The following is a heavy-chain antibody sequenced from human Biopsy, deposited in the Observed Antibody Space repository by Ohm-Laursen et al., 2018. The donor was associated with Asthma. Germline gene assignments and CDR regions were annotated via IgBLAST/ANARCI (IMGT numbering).Heavy chain of an antibody. CDR1: GGSITSFY. V-gene: IGHV4-34*01. CDR3: ARGPELDV. J-gene: IGHJ6*02. CDR2: TNERGVT. Sequence: TLSLTCTVSGGSITSFYWSWIRQPPGKGLEWIGETNERGVTNNNPSLKSRVIISIDTYWNRVSLKLTSVTAADTAVYYCARGPELDVWGQGTTVTVSS.